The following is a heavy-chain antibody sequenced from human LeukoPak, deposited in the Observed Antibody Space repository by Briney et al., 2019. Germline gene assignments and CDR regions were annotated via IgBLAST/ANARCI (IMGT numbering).Heavy chain of an antibody. CDR3: AKDSSSWSDAFDI. J-gene: IGHJ3*02. V-gene: IGHV3-23*01. CDR2: ISGSGGST. CDR1: GFTFRSYG. D-gene: IGHD6-13*01. Sequence: GGSLRLSCAASGFTFRSYGMSWVRQAPGKGLEWVSGISGSGGSTYYADSVKGRFTISRDNSKNTLYLQMNSLRAEDTAVYYCAKDSSSWSDAFDIWGQGTMVTVSS.